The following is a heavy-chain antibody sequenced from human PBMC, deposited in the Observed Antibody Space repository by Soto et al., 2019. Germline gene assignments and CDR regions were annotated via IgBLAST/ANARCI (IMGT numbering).Heavy chain of an antibody. D-gene: IGHD2-21*02. CDR1: GYTFTGYY. CDR3: ASPRDLSDSYFYFFTLDV. Sequence: ASVKVSCKASGYTFTGYYVHWVRQAPGHGLEWLGWIHLNSGGTNYAQSFQGRVTMTRDMSVSTVYMEMTGLSSDDTAVYYCASPRDLSDSYFYFFTLDVWGQGTPVTVSS. V-gene: IGHV1-2*02. J-gene: IGHJ6*02. CDR2: IHLNSGGT.